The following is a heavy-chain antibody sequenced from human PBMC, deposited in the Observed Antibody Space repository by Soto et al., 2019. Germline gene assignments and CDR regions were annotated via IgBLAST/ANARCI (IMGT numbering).Heavy chain of an antibody. CDR2: ISYDGSNK. CDR1: GFTFSSYG. D-gene: IGHD5-18*01. J-gene: IGHJ4*02. V-gene: IGHV3-30*18. CDR3: AKAPSEQLWFAPHVDY. Sequence: VGSLRLSCAASGFTFSSYGMHWVRQAPGKGLEWVAVISYDGSNKYYADSVKGRFTISRDNSKNTLYLQMNSLRAEDTAVYYCAKAPSEQLWFAPHVDYWGQGTLVTVSS.